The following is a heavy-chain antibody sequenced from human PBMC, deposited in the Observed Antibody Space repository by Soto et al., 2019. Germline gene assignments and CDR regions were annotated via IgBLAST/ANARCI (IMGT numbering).Heavy chain of an antibody. CDR1: GFTFSSYA. CDR2: ISYDGSNK. CDR3: ASSRFLRHWFDP. V-gene: IGHV3-30-3*01. D-gene: IGHD6-6*01. J-gene: IGHJ5*02. Sequence: SLRLSCAASGFTFSSYAMHWVRQAPGKGLEWVAVISYDGSNKYYADSVKGRFTISRDNSKNTLYLQMNSLRAEDTAVYYCASSRFLRHWFDPWGQGTLVTVSS.